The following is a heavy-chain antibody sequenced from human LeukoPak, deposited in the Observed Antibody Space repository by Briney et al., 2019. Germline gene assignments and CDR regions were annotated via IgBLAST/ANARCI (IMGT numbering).Heavy chain of an antibody. Sequence: GGSHRLSCAASGFTFSSYSMHWVRQAPGKGLEWVAGISYDGSNKYYADSVKGRCTISRDNSKNTLYLQMNSLRAEDTAVYYCAKAPYSSSWYYFDYWGQGTVVAVSS. V-gene: IGHV3-30*18. CDR2: ISYDGSNK. CDR3: AKAPYSSSWYYFDY. J-gene: IGHJ4*02. CDR1: GFTFSSYS. D-gene: IGHD6-13*01.